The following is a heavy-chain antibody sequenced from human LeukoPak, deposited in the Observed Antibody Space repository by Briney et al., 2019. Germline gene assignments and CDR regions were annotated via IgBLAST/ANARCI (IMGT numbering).Heavy chain of an antibody. Sequence: SETLSLTCTVSGGSISSYYWNWIRQPPGKGLEWIGYIFHSGITNYKPSLNRRVTISLDTSKNQFSLKLSSVTAADTAVYYCARGSQTYCSTTSCHSWFDPWGQGTLVTVSS. V-gene: IGHV4-59*01. CDR3: ARGSQTYCSTTSCHSWFDP. CDR1: GGSISSYY. D-gene: IGHD2-2*01. J-gene: IGHJ5*02. CDR2: IFHSGIT.